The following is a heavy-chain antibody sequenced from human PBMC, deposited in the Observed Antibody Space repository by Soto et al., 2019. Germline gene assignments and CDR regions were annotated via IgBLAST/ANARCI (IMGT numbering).Heavy chain of an antibody. CDR2: IFSNDEK. D-gene: IGHD4-17*01. J-gene: IGHJ5*01. CDR3: ARIRAKWDYGEYWFDS. V-gene: IGHV2-26*01. CDR1: GFSLSNTRMG. Sequence: QVTLKESGPVLVKPTETLTLTCTVPGFSLSNTRMGVSWIRQPPGKALEWLAHIFSNDEKSYSTSLKSRLTISKDTSKSQVGLTMTNMHTVDTTTYYCARIRAKWDYGEYWFDSWGQGTLVTVSS.